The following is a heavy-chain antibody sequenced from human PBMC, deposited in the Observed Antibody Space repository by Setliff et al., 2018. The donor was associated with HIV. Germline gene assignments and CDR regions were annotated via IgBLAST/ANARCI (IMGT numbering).Heavy chain of an antibody. V-gene: IGHV1-2*02. CDR3: ARDNGGAGPTTFDC. CDR2: ISPYDLSE. D-gene: IGHD7-27*01. J-gene: IGHJ4*02. CDR1: GYTFIDYF. Sequence: ASVKVSCKASGYTFIDYFIHWVRQAPGQGPEWMGWISPYDLSERTSQRFRGRVTMTRDTSINAAYLDLSGLTAEDTAVYYCARDNGGAGPTTFDCWGQGTLVTVSS.